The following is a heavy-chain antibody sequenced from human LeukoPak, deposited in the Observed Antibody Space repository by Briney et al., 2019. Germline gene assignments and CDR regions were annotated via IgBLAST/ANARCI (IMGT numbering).Heavy chain of an antibody. CDR1: GFTFSSYW. D-gene: IGHD6-13*01. CDR3: ARRSLSSSWYGVDY. J-gene: IGHJ4*02. V-gene: IGHV3-7*01. Sequence: GGSLRLSCAASGFTFSSYWMSWVRQAPGKGLEWVANIKQDGSEKYYVDSVKGRFTISRDNAKNSLYLQMNSLRAEDTAVYYRARRSLSSSWYGVDYWGQGTLVTVSS. CDR2: IKQDGSEK.